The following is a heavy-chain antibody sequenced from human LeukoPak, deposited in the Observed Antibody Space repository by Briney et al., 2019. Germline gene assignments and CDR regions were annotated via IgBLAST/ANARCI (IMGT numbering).Heavy chain of an antibody. CDR1: GGSFSGYY. CDR3: AIADYGDYDWFDP. V-gene: IGHV4-31*11. CDR2: IYYSGST. J-gene: IGHJ5*02. D-gene: IGHD4-17*01. Sequence: TASETLSLTCAVYGGSFSGYYWSWIRQHPGKGLEWIGYIYYSGSTYYNPSLKSRVTISVDTSKNQFSLKLSSVTAADTAVYYCAIADYGDYDWFDPWGQGTLVTVSS.